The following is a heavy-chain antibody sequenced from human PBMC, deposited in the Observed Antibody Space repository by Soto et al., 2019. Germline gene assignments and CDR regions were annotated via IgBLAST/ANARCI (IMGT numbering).Heavy chain of an antibody. Sequence: GESLKISCKSSGYIFTSYWIGWVRQMPGKGLEWVGIIYPGDSDTRYSPSFQGQVTISADKSISTAYLQWSSLKASDTAIYYCARHAIEEAYHTLNMGRYYYYGVDVWGQGTAVTVSS. CDR2: IYPGDSDT. V-gene: IGHV5-51*01. J-gene: IGHJ6*02. CDR1: GYIFTSYW. CDR3: ARHAIEEAYHTLNMGRYYYYGVDV. D-gene: IGHD2-2*01.